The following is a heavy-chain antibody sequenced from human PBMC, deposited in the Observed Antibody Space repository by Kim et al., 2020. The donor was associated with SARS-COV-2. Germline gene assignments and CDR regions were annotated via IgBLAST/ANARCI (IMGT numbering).Heavy chain of an antibody. D-gene: IGHD3-3*01. V-gene: IGHV1-8*01. J-gene: IGHJ5*02. CDR1: GYTFTSYD. CDR2: MNPNSGNT. Sequence: ASVKVSCKASGYTFTSYDINWVRQATGQGLEWMGWMNPNSGNTGYAQKFQGRVTMTRNTSISTAYMELSSLRSEDTAVYYCARSGGYDFWSGYYIDVSHWFDPWGQGTLVTVSS. CDR3: ARSGGYDFWSGYYIDVSHWFDP.